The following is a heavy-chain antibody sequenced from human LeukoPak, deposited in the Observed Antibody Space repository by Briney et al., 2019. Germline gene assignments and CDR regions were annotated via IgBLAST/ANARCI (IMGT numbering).Heavy chain of an antibody. J-gene: IGHJ3*02. Sequence: GGSLRLSCAASGFTFRSYWMHWVRQTSGKGLVWVSRINGDGSNTTYADSVKGRFTTSRDTAKNTLYLQMISLKADDTAVYYCARGSGSYSSDAFDIWGQGTMVTVSS. V-gene: IGHV3-74*01. CDR3: ARGSGSYSSDAFDI. D-gene: IGHD3-10*01. CDR1: GFTFRSYW. CDR2: INGDGSNT.